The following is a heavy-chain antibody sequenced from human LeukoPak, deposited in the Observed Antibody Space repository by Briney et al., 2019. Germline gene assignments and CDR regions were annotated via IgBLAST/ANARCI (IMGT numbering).Heavy chain of an antibody. D-gene: IGHD6-19*01. CDR1: GYSFTGYY. Sequence: GASVKVSCKASGYSFTGYYMHWVRQAPGQGLEWMGWINPNSGGSNYAQNFQGRVTMTRDTSISTAYMELSRLRSDDTAVYYCARGSNSRWQYFDYWGQGTLVTVSS. CDR3: ARGSNSRWQYFDY. V-gene: IGHV1-2*02. CDR2: INPNSGGS. J-gene: IGHJ4*02.